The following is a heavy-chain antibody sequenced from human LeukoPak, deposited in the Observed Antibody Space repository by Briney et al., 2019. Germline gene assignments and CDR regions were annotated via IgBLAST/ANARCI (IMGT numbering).Heavy chain of an antibody. D-gene: IGHD1-7*01. J-gene: IGHJ5*02. Sequence: PGGSLRLSCVASGFSFSSYSMNWVRQAPGKGLEWVSYIISSSSTIYYADFVKGRFTISRDNAKNSLYLQMNNLRAEDTAVYYCAREGAWYNWNYHWFDPWGQGTLVTVSS. CDR1: GFSFSSYS. CDR2: IISSSSTI. V-gene: IGHV3-48*01. CDR3: AREGAWYNWNYHWFDP.